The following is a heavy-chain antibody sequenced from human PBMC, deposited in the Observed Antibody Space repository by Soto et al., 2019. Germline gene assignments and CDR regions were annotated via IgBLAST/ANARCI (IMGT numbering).Heavy chain of an antibody. CDR3: AGFGSVRYDFWSGYAFDI. CDR2: INPNSGGT. D-gene: IGHD3-3*01. J-gene: IGHJ3*02. V-gene: IGHV1-2*02. Sequence: ASVKVSCKASGYTFTGYYMHWVRQAPGQGLEWMGWINPNSGGTNYAQKFQGRVTMTRDTSISTAYMELSRLRSDDSAVYYCAGFGSVRYDFWSGYAFDIWGQGTMVTVSS. CDR1: GYTFTGYY.